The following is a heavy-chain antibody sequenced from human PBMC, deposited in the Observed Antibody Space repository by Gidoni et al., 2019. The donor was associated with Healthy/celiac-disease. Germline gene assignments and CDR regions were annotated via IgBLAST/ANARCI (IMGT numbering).Heavy chain of an antibody. CDR1: GFTFIRSA. Sequence: EVQLLESGGGLVQPGGSLRLSCAASGFTFIRSAMSWGRQAPGQGLEWVSAISGSGGSTYYADSVEGRFTISRDNSKNTLYLQMNSLRAEDTAVYYCAKDKSTSISNDYGSGSCDYWGQGTLVTVSS. CDR3: AKDKSTSISNDYGSGSCDY. J-gene: IGHJ4*02. CDR2: ISGSGGST. D-gene: IGHD3-10*01. V-gene: IGHV3-23*01.